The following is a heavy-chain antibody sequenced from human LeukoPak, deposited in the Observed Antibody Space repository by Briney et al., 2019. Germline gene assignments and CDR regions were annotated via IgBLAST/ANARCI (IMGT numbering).Heavy chain of an antibody. D-gene: IGHD3-22*01. Sequence: GGSLRLSCAASGFTVSSNYMNWVRQAPGKGLEWVSLIYSGSSTNYADSVKGRFTISRGNSKNTLYLQMNSLRVEDTAVYYCAKGPRPGSSGYPNLDHWGQGTLVTVSS. J-gene: IGHJ4*02. CDR3: AKGPRPGSSGYPNLDH. CDR1: GFTVSSNY. CDR2: IYSGSST. V-gene: IGHV3-53*01.